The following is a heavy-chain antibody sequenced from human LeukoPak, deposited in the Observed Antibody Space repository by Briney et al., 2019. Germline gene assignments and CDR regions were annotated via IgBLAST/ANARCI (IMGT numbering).Heavy chain of an antibody. J-gene: IGHJ4*02. V-gene: IGHV1-46*01. CDR2: INPTGGST. CDR3: TRDLGVTTKDPFEY. CDR1: GYTFISYQ. D-gene: IGHD3-10*01. Sequence: ASVKVSCKASGYTFISYQMHWVRQAPGQGLEWMGIINPTGGSTSHAQKFQGRVTMTRDTATSTYYMEMRSLRSDDTAIYYCTRDLGVTTKDPFEYWGQGTLVTVPS.